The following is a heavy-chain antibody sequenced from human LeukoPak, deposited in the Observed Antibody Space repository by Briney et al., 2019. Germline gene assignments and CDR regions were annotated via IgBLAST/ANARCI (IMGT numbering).Heavy chain of an antibody. CDR2: INWNGGGT. D-gene: IGHD3-22*01. Sequence: RPGGSLRLSCAASGFNFDDYGMSWVRQAPGKGLEWVSGINWNGGGTGYADSVKGRFTISRENAKNSLYLQMNSLKAEDTALYYCARGPLQTIPTSKIVVYYYPFDYWGQGTLVTVSS. V-gene: IGHV3-20*04. CDR1: GFNFDDYG. J-gene: IGHJ4*02. CDR3: ARGPLQTIPTSKIVVYYYPFDY.